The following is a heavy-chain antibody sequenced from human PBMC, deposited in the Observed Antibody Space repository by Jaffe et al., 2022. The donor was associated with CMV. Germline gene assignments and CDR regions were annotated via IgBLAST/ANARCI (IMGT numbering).Heavy chain of an antibody. V-gene: IGHV5-51*01. Sequence: EVQLVQSGAEVKKPGESLKISCKGSGYSFTSYWIGWVRQMPGKGLEWMGIIYPGDSDTRYSPSFQGQVTISADKSISTAYLQWSSLKASDTAMYYCAKGPLLWFRQGRQKGAFDIWGQGTMVTVSS. CDR3: AKGPLLWFRQGRQKGAFDI. D-gene: IGHD5-18*01. CDR1: GYSFTSYW. CDR2: IYPGDSDT. J-gene: IGHJ3*02.